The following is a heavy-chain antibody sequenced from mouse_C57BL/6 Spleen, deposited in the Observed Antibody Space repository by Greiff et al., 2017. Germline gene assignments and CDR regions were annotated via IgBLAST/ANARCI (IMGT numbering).Heavy chain of an antibody. J-gene: IGHJ3*01. CDR2: IDPSDSET. CDR1: GYTFTSYW. V-gene: IGHV1-52*01. Sequence: QVQLQQSGPELVKPGASVKISCKASGYTFTSYWMHWVKQRPIQGLEWIGNIDPSDSETHYNQKFKDKATLTVDKSSSTAYMQLSSLTSEDSAVYYCARGTRGNYLAWFAYWGQGTLVTVSA. CDR3: ARGTRGNYLAWFAY. D-gene: IGHD2-1*01.